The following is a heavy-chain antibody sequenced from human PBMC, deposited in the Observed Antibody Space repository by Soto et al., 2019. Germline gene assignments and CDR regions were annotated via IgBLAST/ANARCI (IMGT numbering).Heavy chain of an antibody. J-gene: IGHJ4*02. V-gene: IGHV3-23*01. Sequence: PGGSLRLSCAATGFIFSSYGMSWVRPAPGKGLAWVSGISGSGGTKYYADSVKGRFTISRDNSKNTLYLQMNSLRAEDTAVYYCAKDTRLRLGDLSFDAFDSWGQGTLVTVSS. CDR1: GFIFSSYG. CDR3: AKDTRLRLGDLSFDAFDS. D-gene: IGHD3-16*02. CDR2: ISGSGGTK.